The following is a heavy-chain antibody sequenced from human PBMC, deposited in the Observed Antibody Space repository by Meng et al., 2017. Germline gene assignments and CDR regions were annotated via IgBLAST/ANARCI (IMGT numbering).Heavy chain of an antibody. Sequence: QVRVVECGGDVVPPGRSLTLSCAASGFIFSNYEMHWGRQATGKGLEWVACITKDGSRKYYLGSVRGRFTISRDNSKNTLYLEMNSLRSEDTALYYCARDFDYWGQGTLVTVSS. CDR3: ARDFDY. CDR2: ITKDGSRK. V-gene: IGHV3-30*16. CDR1: GFIFSNYE. J-gene: IGHJ4*02.